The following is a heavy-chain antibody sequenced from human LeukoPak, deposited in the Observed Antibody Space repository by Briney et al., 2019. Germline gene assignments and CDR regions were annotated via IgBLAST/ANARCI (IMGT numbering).Heavy chain of an antibody. CDR1: GFTFSSYS. Sequence: GGSLRLSCAASGFTFSSYSMNWVRQAPGKGLEWVSSISSSSSYIYYADSAKGRFTISRENAKNSLYLQMNSLRAGDTAVYYCAREKGGGYYYDSSGAGAFDIWGQGTMVTVSS. CDR2: ISSSSSYI. D-gene: IGHD3-22*01. J-gene: IGHJ3*02. CDR3: AREKGGGYYYDSSGAGAFDI. V-gene: IGHV3-21*01.